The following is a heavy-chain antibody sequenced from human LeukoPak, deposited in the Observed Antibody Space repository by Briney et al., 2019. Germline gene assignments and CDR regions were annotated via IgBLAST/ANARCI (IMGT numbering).Heavy chain of an antibody. Sequence: SETLSLTCTVSGYSISSGYYWGWIRPPPGKGLEWIGSIYHSGSTYYNPSLKSRVTISVDTSKNQFSLKLSSVTAADTAVYYCARDYLQWELLVGLWFDPWGQGTLVTVSS. J-gene: IGHJ5*02. D-gene: IGHD1-26*01. CDR2: IYHSGST. V-gene: IGHV4-38-2*02. CDR1: GYSISSGYY. CDR3: ARDYLQWELLVGLWFDP.